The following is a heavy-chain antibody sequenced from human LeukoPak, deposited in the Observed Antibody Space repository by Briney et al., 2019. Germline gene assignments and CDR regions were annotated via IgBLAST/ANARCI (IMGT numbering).Heavy chain of an antibody. D-gene: IGHD6-19*01. V-gene: IGHV3-53*01. J-gene: IGHJ4*02. CDR2: IYSVGST. CDR1: GFTVSTNY. Sequence: GGSLRLSCAASGFTVSTNYMSWVRQAPGKGLEWVSVIYSVGSTYYADSVKGRFTISRDNAKNSLYLQMNSLRAEDTAVYYCASPLGGIAVAGTPDLFDYWGQGTLVTVSS. CDR3: ASPLGGIAVAGTPDLFDY.